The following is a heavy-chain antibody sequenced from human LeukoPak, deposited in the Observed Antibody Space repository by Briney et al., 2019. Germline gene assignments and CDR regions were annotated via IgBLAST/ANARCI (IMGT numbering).Heavy chain of an antibody. Sequence: SETLSLTCTVSGGSISSSSYYWGWIRQPPGKGLEWIGSIYYSGSTYYNPSLKSRVTISVDTSKNQFSLKLSSVTAADTAVYYCAREWTYVLNYFGSGSYWVRWGQGTLVTVSS. V-gene: IGHV4-39*07. J-gene: IGHJ4*02. CDR2: IYYSGST. CDR3: AREWTYVLNYFGSGSYWVR. CDR1: GGSISSSSYY. D-gene: IGHD3-10*01.